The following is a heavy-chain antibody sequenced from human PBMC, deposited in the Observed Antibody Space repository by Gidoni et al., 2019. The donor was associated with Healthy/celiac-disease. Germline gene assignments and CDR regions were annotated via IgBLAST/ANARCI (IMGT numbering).Heavy chain of an antibody. J-gene: IGHJ6*03. CDR1: GFTFRSNA. CDR3: AKDISGGDYYFYYMDV. V-gene: IGHV3-23*01. D-gene: IGHD3-16*01. CDR2: ISGSGGNT. Sequence: EVQLLESGGGLVQPGGSLRLSCAASGFTFRSNAMSWVRQAPGKGLEWVSAISGSGGNTYYADSVKGRFTISRDNSKNTLYLQMNSLRAEDTAVYYCAKDISGGDYYFYYMDVWGKGTTVTVSS.